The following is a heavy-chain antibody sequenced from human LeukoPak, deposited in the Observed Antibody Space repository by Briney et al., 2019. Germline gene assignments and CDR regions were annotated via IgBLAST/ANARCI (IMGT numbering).Heavy chain of an antibody. CDR3: ARDGDQYCSSTSCYLDY. J-gene: IGHJ4*02. CDR1: GYTFTSYA. CDR2: INAGNGNT. Sequence: ASVKVSCKASGYTFTSYAMHWVRQAPGQRLEWMGWINAGNGNTKYSQKFQGRVTITRDTSASTAYMELSSLRSEDTAVYCCARDGDQYCSSTSCYLDYWGQGTLVTVSS. D-gene: IGHD2-2*01. V-gene: IGHV1-3*01.